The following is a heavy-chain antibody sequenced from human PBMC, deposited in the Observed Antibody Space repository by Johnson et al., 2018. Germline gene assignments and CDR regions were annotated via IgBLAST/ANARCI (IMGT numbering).Heavy chain of an antibody. CDR1: GFTFSSYG. CDR2: ISYDGSNK. V-gene: IGHV3-30*18. J-gene: IGHJ1*01. D-gene: IGHD3-3*01. CDR3: AKEGVMEWGYYGPFQY. Sequence: QVQLVQSGGGVVQPGRSLRLSCAASGFTFSSYGMHWVRQAPGKGLEWVAVISYDGSNKYYAESVKGRFTISRDNSKNTLYLQMKSLRAEETAVYYCAKEGVMEWGYYGPFQYWGPGTLVTVSS.